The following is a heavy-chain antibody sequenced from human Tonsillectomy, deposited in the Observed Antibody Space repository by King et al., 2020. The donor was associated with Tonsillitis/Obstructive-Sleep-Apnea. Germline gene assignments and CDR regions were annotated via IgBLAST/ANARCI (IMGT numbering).Heavy chain of an antibody. Sequence: TLKESGPVLVKPTETLTLTCTVSGFSLSNARMGVSCIRQPPGKALEGLAHMFSNDEKSYSTSLKSRVTISKDTSKSQVVLTMTNMDPVDKATYYCARITDYCSSTSCYSLWNYYYYYYMDVWGKGTTVTVSS. CDR1: GFSLSNARMG. V-gene: IGHV2-26*01. J-gene: IGHJ6*03. CDR2: MFSNDEK. CDR3: ARITDYCSSTSCYSLWNYYYYYYMDV. D-gene: IGHD2-2*02.